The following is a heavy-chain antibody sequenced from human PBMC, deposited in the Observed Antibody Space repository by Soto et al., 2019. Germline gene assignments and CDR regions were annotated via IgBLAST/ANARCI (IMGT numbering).Heavy chain of an antibody. CDR3: ARDPGIAVAGGGWFDP. V-gene: IGHV1-69*08. CDR2: IIPILGIA. CDR1: GGTFSSYT. D-gene: IGHD6-19*01. Sequence: QVQLVQSGAEVKKPGSSVKVSCKASGGTFSSYTISWVRQAPGQGLEWMGRIIPILGIANYAQKFQGRVTITADKSTSTAYMELSSLRSEDTAVYYCARDPGIAVAGGGWFDPWVQGTLVTVSS. J-gene: IGHJ5*02.